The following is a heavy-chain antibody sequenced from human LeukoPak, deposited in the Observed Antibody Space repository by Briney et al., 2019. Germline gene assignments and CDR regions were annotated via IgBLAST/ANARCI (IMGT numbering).Heavy chain of an antibody. V-gene: IGHV3-23*01. CDR2: ISGSGGST. J-gene: IGHJ3*02. Sequence: PGGSLRLSCAASGFTFSSYAMSWVRQAPGTGLEWVSAISGSGGSTYYADSVKGRVTLSRDNSKNTLYLQMNSLRAEDTAVYYCAKAMLPRKPPNAFDIWGQGTMVTASS. CDR1: GFTFSSYA. D-gene: IGHD3-10*02. CDR3: AKAMLPRKPPNAFDI.